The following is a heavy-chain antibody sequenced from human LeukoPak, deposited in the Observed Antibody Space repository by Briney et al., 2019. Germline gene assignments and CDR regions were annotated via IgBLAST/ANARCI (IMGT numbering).Heavy chain of an antibody. CDR3: VRSSGSYPSDAFDV. V-gene: IGHV4-39*01. CDR2: IYYSGST. Sequence: SETLSLTCTVSGGSIRSSTYYWGWIRQPPGKGLEWIGTIYYSGSTHYNPSLKSQVTISVDTSKNQFSLKLSSATAADTAVYYCVRSSGSYPSDAFDVWGQGTMVTVSS. J-gene: IGHJ3*01. CDR1: GGSIRSSTYY. D-gene: IGHD1-26*01.